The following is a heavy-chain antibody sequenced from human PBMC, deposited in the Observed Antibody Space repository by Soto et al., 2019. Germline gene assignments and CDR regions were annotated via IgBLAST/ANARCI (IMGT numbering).Heavy chain of an antibody. CDR1: GFTFSSYA. V-gene: IGHV3-23*01. D-gene: IGHD3-22*01. J-gene: IGHJ3*02. CDR3: AKGRSSGYSGTYDTFDI. CDR2: ISVSGDRT. Sequence: PGGSLRLSCGASGFTFSSYAMSWVRQAPGKGLEWVSSISVSGDRTYYADSVKGRFTISRDNSKNTLYLQMSSLRADDTAVYYCAKGRSSGYSGTYDTFDIWAQGTMVPVSS.